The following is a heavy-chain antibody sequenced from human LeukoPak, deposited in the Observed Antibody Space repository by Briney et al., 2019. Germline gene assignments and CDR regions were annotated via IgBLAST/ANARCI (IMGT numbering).Heavy chain of an antibody. D-gene: IGHD7-27*01. V-gene: IGHV4-34*01. J-gene: IGHJ4*02. CDR3: ARAGTGDRSAVFDS. CDR2: INHVGST. CDR1: GGSFSGYY. Sequence: SETLSLTCAVYGGSFSGYYWNWIRQPPGKGLEWIGEINHVGSTNYNPSLKSRVTISVDTSKSQFSLRLSSVTAADTAVYYCARAGTGDRSAVFDSWGRGTPVTVST.